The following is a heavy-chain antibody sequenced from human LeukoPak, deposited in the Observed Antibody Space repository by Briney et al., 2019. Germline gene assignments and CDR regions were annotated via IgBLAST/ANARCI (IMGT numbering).Heavy chain of an antibody. V-gene: IGHV3-21*01. D-gene: IGHD3-22*01. J-gene: IGHJ4*02. CDR2: ISSSNSHI. CDR3: ARHVVAVGFDY. Sequence: PGGSLRLSCAASGFTFSTYSMNWVRQAPGKGLEWVSSISSSNSHIYYADSVKGRFTISRDNAKNSLYLQMNSLRAEDTAVYYCARHVVAVGFDYWGQGTLVTVSS. CDR1: GFTFSTYS.